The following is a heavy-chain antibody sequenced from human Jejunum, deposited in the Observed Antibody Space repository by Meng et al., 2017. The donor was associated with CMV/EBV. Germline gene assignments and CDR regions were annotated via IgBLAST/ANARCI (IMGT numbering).Heavy chain of an antibody. CDR3: VRDVYLGGATLFDY. V-gene: IGHV7-4-1*02. CDR2: INTNTGNP. D-gene: IGHD1-26*01. J-gene: IGHJ4*02. CDR1: GYTFTNNN. Sequence: QVQLVQSGSELKNAGASVKGSCNASGYTFTNNNLIWVRQAPGQGPEWMGWINTNTGNPTYARDFTGRFVFSLDTSVSTAYLQISSLKAEDTAVYYCVRDVYLGGATLFDYWGQGTLVTVSS.